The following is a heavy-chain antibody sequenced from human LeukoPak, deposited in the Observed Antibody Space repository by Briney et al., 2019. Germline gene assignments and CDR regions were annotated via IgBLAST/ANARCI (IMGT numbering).Heavy chain of an antibody. D-gene: IGHD5-24*01. V-gene: IGHV3-9*01. J-gene: IGHJ3*02. Sequence: GGSLRLSCAASGFTFDDYAMHWVRHAPGKGLEWVSGISWNSGSIGYADSVKGRFTISRDNIKNSVFLQMNSLRAEDTALYYCVRELDGRAFDIWGQGTMVTVSS. CDR3: VRELDGRAFDI. CDR1: GFTFDDYA. CDR2: ISWNSGSI.